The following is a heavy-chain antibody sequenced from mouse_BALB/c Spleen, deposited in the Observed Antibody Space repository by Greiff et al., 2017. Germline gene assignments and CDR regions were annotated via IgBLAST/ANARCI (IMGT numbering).Heavy chain of an antibody. Sequence: VQLKESGPGLVAPSQSLSITCTVSGFSLTSYGVHWVRQPPGKGLEWLGVIWAGGSTNYNSALMSRLSISKDNSKSQVFLKMNSLQTDDTAMYYCARDVVRRDYYAMDYWGQGTSVTVSS. J-gene: IGHJ4*01. V-gene: IGHV2-9*02. CDR3: ARDVVRRDYYAMDY. D-gene: IGHD2-14*01. CDR2: IWAGGST. CDR1: GFSLTSYG.